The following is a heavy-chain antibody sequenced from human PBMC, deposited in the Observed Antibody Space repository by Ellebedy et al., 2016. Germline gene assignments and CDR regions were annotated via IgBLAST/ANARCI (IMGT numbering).Heavy chain of an antibody. Sequence: GESLKISXAASGFTFSSYAMSWVRQAPGKGLEWVSAISGSGGSTYYADSVKGRFTISRDNSKNTLYLQMNSLRADDTAVYYCAKGRYYDIFSANWFDPWGQGTLVTVSS. CDR2: ISGSGGST. V-gene: IGHV3-23*01. CDR1: GFTFSSYA. J-gene: IGHJ5*02. CDR3: AKGRYYDIFSANWFDP. D-gene: IGHD3-22*01.